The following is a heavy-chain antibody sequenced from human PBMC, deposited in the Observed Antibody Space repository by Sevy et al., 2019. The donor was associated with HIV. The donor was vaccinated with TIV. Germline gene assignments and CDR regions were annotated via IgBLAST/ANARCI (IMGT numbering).Heavy chain of an antibody. Sequence: GGSRRLSCAASGFTFSSYAMHWVRQAPGKGLEWVAVISYDGSNKYYADSVKGRFTISRDNSKNTLYLQMSSLRAEDTAVYYCARDPGYDFWSGRSWFDPWGQGTLVTVSS. V-gene: IGHV3-30-3*01. J-gene: IGHJ5*02. CDR3: ARDPGYDFWSGRSWFDP. D-gene: IGHD3-3*01. CDR1: GFTFSSYA. CDR2: ISYDGSNK.